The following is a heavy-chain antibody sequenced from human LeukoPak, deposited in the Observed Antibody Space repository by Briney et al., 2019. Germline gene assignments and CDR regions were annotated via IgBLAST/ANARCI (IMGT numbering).Heavy chain of an antibody. J-gene: IGHJ4*02. V-gene: IGHV3-30*18. CDR1: GFTFSSYG. D-gene: IGHD2-2*02. CDR3: AKGYCSSTSCYTDDY. Sequence: GRSLRLSCAASGFTFSSYGMHWVRQAPGEGLEWVAVISYDGSNKYYADSVKGRFTISRDNSKNTLYLQMNSLRAEDTAVYYCAKGYCSSTSCYTDDYWGQGTLVTVSS. CDR2: ISYDGSNK.